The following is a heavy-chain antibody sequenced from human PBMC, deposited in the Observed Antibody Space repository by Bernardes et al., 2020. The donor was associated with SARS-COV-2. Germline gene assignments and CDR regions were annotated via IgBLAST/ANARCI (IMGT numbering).Heavy chain of an antibody. V-gene: IGHV2-5*02. CDR1: GFSLDTSAVG. CDR2: IFWDDDK. J-gene: IGHJ4*02. Sequence: SGPTLVKPTQTLTLTCTFSGFSLDTSAVGVGWIRQPPETSLEWLALIFWDDDKRYRPSLRSRLTITKDTSKNHVVLTLSNMDPEDTATYYCARWLSRGASWYFDFWGQGTLVTVSS. CDR3: ARWLSRGASWYFDF. D-gene: IGHD3-9*01.